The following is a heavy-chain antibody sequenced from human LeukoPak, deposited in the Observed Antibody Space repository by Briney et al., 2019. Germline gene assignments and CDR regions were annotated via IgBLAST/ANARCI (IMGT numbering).Heavy chain of an antibody. J-gene: IGHJ4*02. Sequence: PGRSLRLSCAASGFTFSSYGIHWVRQAAGKGLEWVAVISYDGRNEYYADSVKGRFTISRDNSKNTLYLQMNSLRAEDTAVYFCAKELQVAGTFDYWGQGTLVTVSS. V-gene: IGHV3-30*18. CDR3: AKELQVAGTFDY. CDR1: GFTFSSYG. D-gene: IGHD6-19*01. CDR2: ISYDGRNE.